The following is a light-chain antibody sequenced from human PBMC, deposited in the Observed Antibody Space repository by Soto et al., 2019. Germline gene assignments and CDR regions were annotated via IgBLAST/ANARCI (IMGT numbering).Light chain of an antibody. Sequence: EIVLTQSPATLSSFPGDRVTLSCRASQYINTRLAWYQHRPGQAPRPLIYQTSLRAAGIPARFSASGSGTDFTLTISDVQPEDFALYYCHQRQSWPRTFGQGTKVDIK. V-gene: IGKV3-11*01. J-gene: IGKJ1*01. CDR3: HQRQSWPRT. CDR1: QYINTR. CDR2: QTS.